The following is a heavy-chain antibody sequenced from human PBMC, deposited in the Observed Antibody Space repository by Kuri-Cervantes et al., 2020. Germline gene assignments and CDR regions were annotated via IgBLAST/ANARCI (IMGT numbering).Heavy chain of an antibody. CDR1: GASVSRYY. CDR3: ARVTRRRGYSYGQPEDYYYYYMDV. V-gene: IGHV4-4*07. J-gene: IGHJ6*03. D-gene: IGHD5-18*01. CDR2: MYTNGTT. Sequence: SETLSLTCAVSGASVSRYYWSWIRQPAGKGLEWIGRMYTNGTTHYNPSLKSRATISIDTSKNQFSLKLSSVTAADTAVFYCARVTRRRGYSYGQPEDYYYYYMDVWGKGTTVTVSS.